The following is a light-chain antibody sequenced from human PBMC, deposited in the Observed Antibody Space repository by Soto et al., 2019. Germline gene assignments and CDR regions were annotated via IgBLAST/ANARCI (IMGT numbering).Light chain of an antibody. Sequence: AIQLTQSPSSLSASVGDRVTITCRASQGISSALAWYQQKPGKAPKLLIYDASSLESGVPSRFSGSGSGTDFTLTISSLQPEDFATYYCQQFNNSGAFGGGTKVEIK. J-gene: IGKJ4*01. CDR2: DAS. V-gene: IGKV1D-13*01. CDR3: QQFNNSGA. CDR1: QGISSA.